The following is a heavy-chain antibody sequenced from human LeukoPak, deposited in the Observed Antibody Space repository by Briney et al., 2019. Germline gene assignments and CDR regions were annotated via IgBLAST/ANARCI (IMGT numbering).Heavy chain of an antibody. V-gene: IGHV3-7*04. CDR3: ARDFRNSGWGSDY. J-gene: IGHJ4*02. D-gene: IGHD6-19*01. CDR1: GFMFSGYW. CDR2: INQDGSEK. Sequence: GGSLRLSCAASGFMFSGYWMSWVRQAPGKGLEWVANINQDGSEKYYVDPVKGRFTISRDNAKNSLFFEMNSLRVEDTSVYYCARDFRNSGWGSDYWGQGTLVTVSS.